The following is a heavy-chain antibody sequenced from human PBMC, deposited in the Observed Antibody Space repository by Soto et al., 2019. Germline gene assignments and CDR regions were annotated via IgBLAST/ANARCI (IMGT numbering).Heavy chain of an antibody. CDR3: TRDLGGESDY. J-gene: IGHJ4*02. CDR1: GFTLSNYW. Sequence: GGSLRLSCAASGFTLSNYWMHWVRQVPGKGLVWVSVIYRDGSTTRYADSVKGRFTISRDNGKITLYLQMNSLRAEDTAVYYCTRDLGGESDYWGQGTLVTVSS. CDR2: IYRDGSTT. D-gene: IGHD3-16*01. V-gene: IGHV3-74*01.